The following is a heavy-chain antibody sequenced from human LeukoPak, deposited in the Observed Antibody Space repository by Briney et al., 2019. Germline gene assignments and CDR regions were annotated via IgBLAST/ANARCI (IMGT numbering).Heavy chain of an antibody. CDR2: ISSSGSTI. CDR1: GFSFNSFE. Sequence: PGGSLRLSCAASGFSFNSFEMSWVRQAPGKGLEWVSYISSSGSTIYYADSVKGRFTISRDSAKNSLYLEMYSLRAEDTALYYCARDLLGFMATSDAFDIWGQGTMVTVSS. V-gene: IGHV3-48*03. CDR3: ARDLLGFMATSDAFDI. J-gene: IGHJ3*02. D-gene: IGHD5-24*01.